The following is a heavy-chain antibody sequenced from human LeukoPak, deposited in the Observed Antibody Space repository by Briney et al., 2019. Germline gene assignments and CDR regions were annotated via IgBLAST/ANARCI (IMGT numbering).Heavy chain of an antibody. CDR3: AACSGGSCSEWFDP. V-gene: IGHV1-18*01. Sequence: EASVKVSCKPSGYTFTSYGISWVRQAPGQGLEWMGWISAYNGNTNYAQKLQGRVTMTTDTSTSTAYMELRSLRSDDTAVYYCAACSGGSCSEWFDPWGQGTLVTVSS. D-gene: IGHD2-15*01. CDR1: GYTFTSYG. J-gene: IGHJ5*02. CDR2: ISAYNGNT.